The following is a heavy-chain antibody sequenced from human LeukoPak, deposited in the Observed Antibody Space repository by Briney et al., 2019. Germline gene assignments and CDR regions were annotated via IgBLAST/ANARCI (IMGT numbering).Heavy chain of an antibody. V-gene: IGHV5-51*01. J-gene: IGHJ4*02. CDR3: ARSYGDYGRFEY. D-gene: IGHD4-17*01. Sequence: GESLKISCKGSGYRFTSYWIGWVRQMPGKGLEWMGIIYPADTRYSPSFQGQVTISADKSITTAYLQWSSLKASDTAIYYCARSYGDYGRFEYWGQGTLVTVSS. CDR2: IYPADT. CDR1: GYRFTSYW.